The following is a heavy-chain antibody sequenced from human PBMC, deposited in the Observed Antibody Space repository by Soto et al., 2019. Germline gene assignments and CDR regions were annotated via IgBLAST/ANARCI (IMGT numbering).Heavy chain of an antibody. CDR3: AKGGRYCTSASCYGGDYFDY. Sequence: PGGSLRLSCAGSGFPLRGYAMSWVRQAPGKGLEWVSAISGSGDSTYYADSVKGRFTISRDNSRNTLYLQMTSLRAEDTAVYYCAKGGRYCTSASCYGGDYFDYWGQRTLVTVSS. CDR2: ISGSGDST. D-gene: IGHD2-2*01. V-gene: IGHV3-23*01. CDR1: GFPLRGYA. J-gene: IGHJ4*02.